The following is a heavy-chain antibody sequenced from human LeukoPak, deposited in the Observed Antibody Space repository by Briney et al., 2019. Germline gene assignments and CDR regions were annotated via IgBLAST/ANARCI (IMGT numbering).Heavy chain of an antibody. CDR3: ARGVRKRTRTNRIAPRHNWFDP. J-gene: IGHJ5*02. V-gene: IGHV4-34*01. CDR1: GGSFSGYY. D-gene: IGHD6-13*01. Sequence: SETLSLTCAVYGGSFSGYYWSWIRQPPGKGLEWIGEINHSGSTNYNPSLKSRVTISVDTSKNQFSLKLSSVTAADTAVYYCARGVRKRTRTNRIAPRHNWFDPWGQGTLVTVSS. CDR2: INHSGST.